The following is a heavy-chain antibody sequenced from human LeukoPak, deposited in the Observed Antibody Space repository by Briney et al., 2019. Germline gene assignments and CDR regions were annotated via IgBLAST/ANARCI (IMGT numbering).Heavy chain of an antibody. J-gene: IGHJ5*02. D-gene: IGHD3-22*01. V-gene: IGHV3-23*01. Sequence: TGGSLRLSCAASGFTFNNYGLIWVRQAPGKGLEWVAAISNDGGGIMYAAFVEGRFTTSRDNSKNTLFLQMNSLRAEDTALYYCAKGSSGYFADLWGQGTLVTVSS. CDR2: ISNDGGGI. CDR1: GFTFNNYG. CDR3: AKGSSGYFADL.